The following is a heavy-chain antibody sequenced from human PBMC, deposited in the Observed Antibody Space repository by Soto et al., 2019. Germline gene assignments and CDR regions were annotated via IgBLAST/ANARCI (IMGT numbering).Heavy chain of an antibody. CDR3: ARRGVAAHNYYYYYYGMDV. CDR1: GGSISSSSYY. V-gene: IGHV4-39*01. CDR2: IYYSGST. J-gene: IGHJ6*02. D-gene: IGHD6-13*01. Sequence: SETLSLTSTVPGGSISSSSYYWGWTRQPPGKGLEGIGSIYYSGSTYYNPSLKSRVTISVDTSKNQLSLKLSSVTAADTAVYYCARRGVAAHNYYYYYYGMDVWGQGTTVTVSS.